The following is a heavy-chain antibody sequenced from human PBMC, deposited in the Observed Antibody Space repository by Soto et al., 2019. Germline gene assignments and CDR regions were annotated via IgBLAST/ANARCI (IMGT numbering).Heavy chain of an antibody. CDR1: GYTFTNQY. D-gene: IGHD1-26*01. CDR2: FKPSEGST. V-gene: IGHV1-46*01. CDR3: AIREPDY. J-gene: IGHJ4*02. Sequence: QLVQSGAEVKKPGASVKVSCKASGYTFTNQYMHWVRQAPGQGLEWMGMFKPSEGSTNDAQKFQGRLTMHRDASTNTLSIGRGSLRSADTAVYYCAIREPDYWGQGTLVTVSS.